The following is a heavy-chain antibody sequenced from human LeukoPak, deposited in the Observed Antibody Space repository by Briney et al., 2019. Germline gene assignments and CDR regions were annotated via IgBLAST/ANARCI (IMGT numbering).Heavy chain of an antibody. Sequence: ASVKVSCKASGYTFTGYYMHWVRQAPGQGREWMGWINPKSGGTKYAQSFQGRVTMTRDTSISTAYMELSGLRSDDTAAYYCARDRSVNWGYYWGQGTLVTVSS. J-gene: IGHJ4*02. CDR1: GYTFTGYY. CDR2: INPKSGGT. D-gene: IGHD7-27*01. V-gene: IGHV1-2*02. CDR3: ARDRSVNWGYY.